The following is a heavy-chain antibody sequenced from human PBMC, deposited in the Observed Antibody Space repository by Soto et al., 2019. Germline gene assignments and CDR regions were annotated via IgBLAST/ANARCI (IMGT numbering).Heavy chain of an antibody. CDR1: GGAISGHY. V-gene: IGHV4-59*11. CDR3: ARVWGGYGDY. D-gene: IGHD5-12*01. CDR2: IYYSGST. Sequence: QVQLQESGPGLVKPSETLSLTCSVSGGAISGHYWSWIRQPPGKGLEWIGYIYYSGSTNYNPALTSRVTRSVDTSTNQFSLKLSSVTAADTAVYYCARVWGGYGDYWGQGTLVTVSS. J-gene: IGHJ4*02.